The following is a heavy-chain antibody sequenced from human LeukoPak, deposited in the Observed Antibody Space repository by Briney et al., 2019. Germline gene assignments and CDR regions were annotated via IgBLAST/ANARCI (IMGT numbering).Heavy chain of an antibody. V-gene: IGHV3-9*01. CDR2: ISWNSGST. D-gene: IGHD6-13*01. Sequence: GGSLRLSCAASGFTFDDFGMHWVRHAPGKGLEWVSGISWNSGSTGYADSVKGRFTISRDNAKKALYLEMNSLRTEDTALYYCAKDALGSSWYRGWFDPWGQGTLVTVSS. CDR1: GFTFDDFG. J-gene: IGHJ5*02. CDR3: AKDALGSSWYRGWFDP.